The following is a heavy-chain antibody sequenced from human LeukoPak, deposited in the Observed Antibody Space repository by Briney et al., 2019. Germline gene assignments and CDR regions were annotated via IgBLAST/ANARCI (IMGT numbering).Heavy chain of an antibody. CDR3: ARLSPWFGVYN. CDR2: IYYSGST. CDR1: GGSISSGGYY. J-gene: IGHJ4*02. D-gene: IGHD3-10*01. Sequence: PSQTLSLTCTVSGGSISSGGYYWSWIRQPPGKGLEWIGYIYYSGSTNYNPSLKSRVTISVDTSKNQFSLKLSSVTAADTAVYYCARLSPWFGVYNWGQGTLVTVSS. V-gene: IGHV4-61*08.